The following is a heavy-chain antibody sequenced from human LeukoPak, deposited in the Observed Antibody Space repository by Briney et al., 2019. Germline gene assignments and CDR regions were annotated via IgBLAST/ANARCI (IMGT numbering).Heavy chain of an antibody. CDR3: ARPQQWLALTQFDY. D-gene: IGHD6-19*01. J-gene: IGHJ4*02. Sequence: GGSLRLSCAASGFTFSSYWMSWVRQAPGKGLEWVANIKQDGSEKYYVDPVKGRFTISRDNAKNSLYLQMNSLRAEDTAVYYCARPQQWLALTQFDYWGQGTLVTVSS. CDR1: GFTFSSYW. V-gene: IGHV3-7*01. CDR2: IKQDGSEK.